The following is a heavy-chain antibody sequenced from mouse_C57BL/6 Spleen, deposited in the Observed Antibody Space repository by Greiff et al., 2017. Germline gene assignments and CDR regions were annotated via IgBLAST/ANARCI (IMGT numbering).Heavy chain of an antibody. CDR1: GYTFTEYT. CDR3: ARHKTYYYGSSYWYFDV. J-gene: IGHJ1*03. Sequence: QVQLQQSGAELVKPGASVKLSCKASGYTFTEYTIHWVKQRSGQGLEWIGWFYPGSGSIKYNEKFKDKATLTADKSSSTVYMELSRLTSEDSAVYFCARHKTYYYGSSYWYFDVWGTGTTVTVSS. CDR2: FYPGSGSI. V-gene: IGHV1-62-2*01. D-gene: IGHD1-1*01.